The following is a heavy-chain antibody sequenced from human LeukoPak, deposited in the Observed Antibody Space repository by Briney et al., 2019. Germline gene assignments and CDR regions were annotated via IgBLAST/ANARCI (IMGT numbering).Heavy chain of an antibody. D-gene: IGHD2-2*01. CDR3: ARDRGPAATFNWFDP. CDR2: IYYSGST. J-gene: IGHJ5*02. CDR1: GGSISSGDYY. Sequence: KPSETLSLTCTVSGGSISSGDYYWSWIRQPPGKGLEWIGYIYYSGSTYYNPSLKSRVTISVDTSKNQFSLKLSSVTAADTAVYYCARDRGPAATFNWFDPWGQGTLVTVSS. V-gene: IGHV4-30-4*01.